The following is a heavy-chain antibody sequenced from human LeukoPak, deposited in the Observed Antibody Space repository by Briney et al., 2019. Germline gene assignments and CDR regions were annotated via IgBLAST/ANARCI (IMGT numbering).Heavy chain of an antibody. D-gene: IGHD6-19*01. CDR3: ARDPSSGWFDY. Sequence: PGGSLRLSCAASGFTFSSYGMYWVRQAPGKGLEWVAVISYDGSNKYYVDSVKGRFTISRDNAKNSLYLQMNSLRAEDTAVYYCARDPSSGWFDYWGQGTLVTVSS. CDR2: ISYDGSNK. CDR1: GFTFSSYG. V-gene: IGHV3-30*03. J-gene: IGHJ4*02.